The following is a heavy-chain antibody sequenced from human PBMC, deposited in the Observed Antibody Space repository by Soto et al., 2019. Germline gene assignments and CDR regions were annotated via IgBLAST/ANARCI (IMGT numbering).Heavy chain of an antibody. Sequence: GGSLRLSCVASGFTFSSYGIHWVRQAPGKGLEWVAVISYDGSNKYYADSVKGRFTISRDNSKNTLYLQMSSLRAEDTAVYYCARDSANYYYGMDVWGQGTTVTVSS. J-gene: IGHJ6*02. CDR3: ARDSANYYYGMDV. V-gene: IGHV3-30*03. CDR1: GFTFSSYG. CDR2: ISYDGSNK.